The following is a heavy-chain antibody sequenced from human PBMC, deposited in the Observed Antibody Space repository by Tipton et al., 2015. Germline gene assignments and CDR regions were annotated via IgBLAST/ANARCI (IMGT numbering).Heavy chain of an antibody. CDR1: GGSISSSAYY. Sequence: TLSLTCAVSGGSISSSAYYWGWIRQPPGKGLEWIGSIYYSGSTYYNPSLKSRATISVDTSKNQFSLKLTSVTAADTAVYYCARDFTPYQYYAMDVWGQGTTVTVSS. J-gene: IGHJ6*02. CDR2: IYYSGST. CDR3: ARDFTPYQYYAMDV. V-gene: IGHV4-39*02.